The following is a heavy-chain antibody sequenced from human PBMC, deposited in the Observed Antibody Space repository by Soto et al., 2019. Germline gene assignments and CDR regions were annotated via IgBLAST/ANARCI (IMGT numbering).Heavy chain of an antibody. CDR1: LFIVSDNY. J-gene: IGHJ4*02. V-gene: IGHV3-66*01. CDR3: APRMSTAPY. CDR2: IYSGGGT. Sequence: EVRLVQSGGGLVQPGGSLRLSCAASLFIVSDNYMSWVRQAPGKGLEWVSLIYSGGGTDYAESVKGRFTISRDNSKNTLYLQLNSLKAEDTGIYYCAPRMSTAPYWCKGTVVTVSS. D-gene: IGHD4-17*01.